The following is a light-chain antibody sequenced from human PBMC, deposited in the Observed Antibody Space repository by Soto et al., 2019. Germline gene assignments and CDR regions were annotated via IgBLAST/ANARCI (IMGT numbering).Light chain of an antibody. J-gene: IGKJ1*01. CDR3: QQYNNWPGT. CDR1: QSVSSK. CDR2: GAS. Sequence: EIVLTQSPGTLSVSPGERATLSCRASQSVSSKLAWYQQKPGQAPRLLFYGASTGATGIPARFSGSGSETKFTLSISSLQSEDFAVYYCQQYNNWPGTFGQGTK. V-gene: IGKV3-15*01.